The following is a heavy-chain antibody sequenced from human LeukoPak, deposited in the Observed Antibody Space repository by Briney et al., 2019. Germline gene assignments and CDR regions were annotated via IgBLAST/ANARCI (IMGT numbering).Heavy chain of an antibody. V-gene: IGHV3-30*18. J-gene: IGHJ4*02. D-gene: IGHD2-8*01. CDR3: AKEYCSNSVCHSLDY. Sequence: GGSLRLSCAASGFTFSSSGMHWVRQAPGKGLEWVAVISYDGSNKYYADSVKGRFTFSRDNSKSTLYLQMNSLRAEDTAVYHCAKEYCSNSVCHSLDYWCQGTLVTVSS. CDR1: GFTFSSSG. CDR2: ISYDGSNK.